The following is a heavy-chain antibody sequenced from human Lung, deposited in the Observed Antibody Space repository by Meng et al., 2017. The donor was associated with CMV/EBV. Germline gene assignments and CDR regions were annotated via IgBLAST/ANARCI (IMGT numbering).Heavy chain of an antibody. V-gene: IGHV3-30*02. J-gene: IGHJ4*02. D-gene: IGHD1-7*01. CDR3: ANWYNWHYVST. CDR2: IRYDGDKK. CDR1: GFSFSSYG. Sequence: GESLKISCAASGFSFSSYGMHWVRQAPGKGLEWVAFIRYDGDKKYYADSVQGRFTISRDNSRNTLYLQMNSLRAEDTAIYYCANWYNWHYVSTRGQGTVV.